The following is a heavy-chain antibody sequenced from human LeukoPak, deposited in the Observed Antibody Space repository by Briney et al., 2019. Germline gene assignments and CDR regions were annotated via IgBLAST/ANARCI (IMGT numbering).Heavy chain of an antibody. CDR3: AKELYFGSGSYPDY. D-gene: IGHD3-10*01. J-gene: IGHJ4*02. CDR1: GFTFTSYG. CDR2: ISPDGSDS. Sequence: AQSLRLSCAVSGFTFTSYGTHWVRHAPGKGLEWEAVISPDGSDSHYADSVKGRFTISRDNSKNTVYLQMSSLRPEDTAVYFCAKELYFGSGSYPDYWGQGTLVRVSS. V-gene: IGHV3-30*18.